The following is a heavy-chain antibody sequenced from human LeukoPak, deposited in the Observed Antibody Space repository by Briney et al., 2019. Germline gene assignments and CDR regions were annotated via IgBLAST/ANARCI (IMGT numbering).Heavy chain of an antibody. Sequence: ASVKVSCKAPGYTFTSYYMHWVRQAPGQGLEWMGIINPSGGSTTYAQKFQGRVTMTRDMSTSTVYMELSSLRSEDTAVYYCARGERITMKVVVTLTDWFDPWGQGTLVTVSS. CDR3: ARGERITMKVVVTLTDWFDP. V-gene: IGHV1-46*01. D-gene: IGHD3-22*01. J-gene: IGHJ5*02. CDR1: GYTFTSYY. CDR2: INPSGGST.